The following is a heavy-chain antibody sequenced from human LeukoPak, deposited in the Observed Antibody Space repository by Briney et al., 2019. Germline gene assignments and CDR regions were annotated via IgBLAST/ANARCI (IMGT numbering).Heavy chain of an antibody. CDR2: INPAGNYV. Sequence: GGSLRLSCAASGFTFSSYWMHWVRQAPGKGLVWVSRINPAGNYVNYADSVKGRFTISRDNAKNTVYLQMNSLRAEDTALFYCVRDWDHFDFDSWGQGTLVTVSS. CDR3: VRDWDHFDFDS. D-gene: IGHD1-26*01. J-gene: IGHJ5*01. V-gene: IGHV3-74*01. CDR1: GFTFSSYW.